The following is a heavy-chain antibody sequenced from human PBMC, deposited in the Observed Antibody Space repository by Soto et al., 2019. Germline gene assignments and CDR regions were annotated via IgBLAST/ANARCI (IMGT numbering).Heavy chain of an antibody. J-gene: IGHJ5*02. CDR3: AKPAAGPHNWFAP. CDR2: MNPNSGNT. Sequence: ASVKVSCKASGYTFTSYDINWVRQATGQGLEWMGWMNPNSGNTGYAQKFQGRVTMTRNTSISTAYMELSSLRSEDTAVYYCAKPAAGPHNWFAPWGQGTLVTVSS. V-gene: IGHV1-8*01. CDR1: GYTFTSYD. D-gene: IGHD6-13*01.